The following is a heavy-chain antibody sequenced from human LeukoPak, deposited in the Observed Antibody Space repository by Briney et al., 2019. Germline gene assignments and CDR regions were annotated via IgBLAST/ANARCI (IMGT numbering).Heavy chain of an antibody. CDR2: ISYDGSNK. J-gene: IGHJ4*02. V-gene: IGHV3-30*07. CDR1: GFTFSSYA. Sequence: GGSLRLSCAASGFTFSSYAMHWVRQAPGKGLEWVAVISYDGSNKYYADSVKGRFTISRDNSKNTLYLQMNSLRAEDTAVFYCARHLLRGQNFDYWGQGTLVTVSS. CDR3: ARHLLRGQNFDY.